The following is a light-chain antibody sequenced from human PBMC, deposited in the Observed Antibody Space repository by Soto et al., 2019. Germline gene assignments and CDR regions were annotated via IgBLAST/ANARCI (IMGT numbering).Light chain of an antibody. CDR3: QQYGRSPLT. Sequence: EIVMTQSPATLSVSPGGRATLSCRASQSISDTLAWYQQKPGQAPRLLIHGASTRATGFPARFSGSGSGTDFTLTISSLQSGDFAVYYCQQYGRSPLTFGGGTKVDLK. V-gene: IGKV3-15*01. CDR1: QSISDT. J-gene: IGKJ4*01. CDR2: GAS.